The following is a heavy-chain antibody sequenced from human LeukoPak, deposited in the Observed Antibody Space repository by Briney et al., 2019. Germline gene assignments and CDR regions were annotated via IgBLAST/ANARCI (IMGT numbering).Heavy chain of an antibody. CDR2: INHSGST. V-gene: IGHV4-34*01. J-gene: IGHJ6*02. Sequence: SETLSLTCAVYGGSFSGYYWSWIRQPPGKGLEWIGEINHSGSTNYNPSLKSRVTISVDTSKNQFSLKLSSVTAADTAVYYCARGTIFGVVIPRRDPKYGMDVWGQGTTVTVSS. CDR1: GGSFSGYY. CDR3: ARGTIFGVVIPRRDPKYGMDV. D-gene: IGHD3-3*01.